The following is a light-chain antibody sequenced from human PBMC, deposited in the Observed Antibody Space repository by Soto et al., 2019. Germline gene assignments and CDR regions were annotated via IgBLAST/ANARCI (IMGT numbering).Light chain of an antibody. CDR2: SDK. V-gene: IGLV1-44*01. CDR1: SSNIGTYS. Sequence: QSVLTQPHSASGTPGQRVTISCSGSSSNIGTYSVSWYQQFPATAPRLLIYSDKQRPSGVPDRFSASRSGAAASLAISGLQSEGEADFYCAAWDDSLNGCVFGTGTKVTVL. J-gene: IGLJ1*01. CDR3: AAWDDSLNGCV.